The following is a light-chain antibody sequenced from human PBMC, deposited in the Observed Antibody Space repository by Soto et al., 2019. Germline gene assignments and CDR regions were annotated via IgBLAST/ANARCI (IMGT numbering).Light chain of an antibody. CDR3: QQYNNWPPIFT. V-gene: IGKV3-15*01. J-gene: IGKJ3*01. CDR2: GVS. CDR1: QSVSSN. Sequence: EIVMTQSPATLSVSPGERATLSCRASQSVSSNLAWYQQKPVQAPRLLIFGVSTRATGIPARFSGSGSGTEFTLTISSLQSEDFAVYYCQQYNNWPPIFTFGPGTKVDIK.